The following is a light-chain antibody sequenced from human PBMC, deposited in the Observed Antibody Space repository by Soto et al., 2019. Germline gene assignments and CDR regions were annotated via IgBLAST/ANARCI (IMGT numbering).Light chain of an antibody. CDR2: AAS. Sequence: DIQLTQSPSSLSASVGDTVTITCRAGQTVKNYLNWYQLKPGKVPKLLIYAASSLQNGVPARFVGGASGTDFTLTIIILQPEDFATYYCQQSYSDRQTFGQGTKLEI. CDR3: QQSYSDRQT. CDR1: QTVKNY. J-gene: IGKJ2*01. V-gene: IGKV1-39*01.